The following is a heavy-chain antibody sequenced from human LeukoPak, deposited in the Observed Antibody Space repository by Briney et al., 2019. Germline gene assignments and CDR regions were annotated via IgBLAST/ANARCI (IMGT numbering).Heavy chain of an antibody. Sequence: SETLSLTCAVYGGSFSGYYWSWIRQPPGKGLEWIGEINHSGSTNYNPSLKSRVTISVDTSKNQFSLKLSSVTAADTAVYYCARRGRHDAFDIWGQGTMVTVSS. CDR1: GGSFSGYY. J-gene: IGHJ3*02. CDR3: ARRGRHDAFDI. V-gene: IGHV4-34*01. CDR2: INHSGST.